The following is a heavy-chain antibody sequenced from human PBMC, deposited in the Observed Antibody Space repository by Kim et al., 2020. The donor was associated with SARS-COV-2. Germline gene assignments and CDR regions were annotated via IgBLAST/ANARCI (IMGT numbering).Heavy chain of an antibody. V-gene: IGHV3-49*04. D-gene: IGHD6-19*01. J-gene: IGHJ4*02. CDR3: TRDRGPQTRPVAQGDFDY. Sequence: GGSLRLSCTASGFTFGDYAMSWVRQAPGKGLEWVGFIRSKAYGGTTEYAASVKGRFTISRDDSKSIAYLQMNSLKTEDTAVYYCTRDRGPQTRPVAQGDFDYWGQGTLVTVSS. CDR2: IRSKAYGGTT. CDR1: GFTFGDYA.